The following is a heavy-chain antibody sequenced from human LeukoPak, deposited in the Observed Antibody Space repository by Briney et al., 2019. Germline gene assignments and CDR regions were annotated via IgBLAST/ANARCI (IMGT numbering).Heavy chain of an antibody. D-gene: IGHD3-22*01. V-gene: IGHV1-69*13. CDR1: GGTFSSYA. CDR2: IIPIFGTA. J-gene: IGHJ4*02. CDR3: ARPKGDSSGYYYGY. Sequence: WASVKVSCKASGGTFSSYAISWVRQAPGQGLEWMGGIIPIFGTANYAQKFQGRVTITADESTSTAYMELSSLRSEDTAVYYCARPKGDSSGYYYGYWGQGTLVTVSS.